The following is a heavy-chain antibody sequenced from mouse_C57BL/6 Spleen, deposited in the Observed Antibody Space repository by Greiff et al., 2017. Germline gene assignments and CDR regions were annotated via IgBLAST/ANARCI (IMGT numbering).Heavy chain of an antibody. CDR1: GFSLTSYA. D-gene: IGHD1-1*01. CDR3: ARNEEITTVVSYYFDY. Sequence: VKVVESGPGLVAPSQSLSITCTVSGFSLTSYAISWVRQPPGKGLEWLGVIWTGGGTNYNSARKSRLSISKDNSKSQVFLKMNSLQTDDTARYYCARNEEITTVVSYYFDYWGQGTTLTVSS. V-gene: IGHV2-9-1*01. CDR2: IWTGGGT. J-gene: IGHJ2*01.